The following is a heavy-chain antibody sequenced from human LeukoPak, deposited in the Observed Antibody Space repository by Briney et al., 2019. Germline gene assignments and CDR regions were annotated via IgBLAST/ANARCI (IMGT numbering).Heavy chain of an antibody. CDR3: ARNGGNSDFDY. V-gene: IGHV3-21*01. CDR1: GVTFSSYS. J-gene: IGHJ4*02. D-gene: IGHD4-23*01. CDR2: ISSSGTYI. Sequence: GGSLRLSCGASGVTFSSYSMNWVRQAPGKXLEGVSFISSSGTYIYYAASMKGRFTISRDNAKNSLYLQMNRLRAEETAVYYCARNGGNSDFDYWGQGTLVTVSS.